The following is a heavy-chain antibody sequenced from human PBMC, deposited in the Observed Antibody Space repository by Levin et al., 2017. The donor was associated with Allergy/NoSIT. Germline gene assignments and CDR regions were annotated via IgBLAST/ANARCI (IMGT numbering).Heavy chain of an antibody. CDR3: ARHVYFYDRSGFLFDF. J-gene: IGHJ4*02. V-gene: IGHV4-39*01. D-gene: IGHD3-22*01. CDR2: VFFSGTT. Sequence: TSETLSLTCTVSSGSVSNSNYYWGWIRQPPGKGLEWIGSVFFSGTTSYNTSLKSRVTMSVDTSKNQVSLKLTSVTAAASAAYYCARHVYFYDRSGFLFDFWGRGTLVTVSS. CDR1: SGSVSNSNYY.